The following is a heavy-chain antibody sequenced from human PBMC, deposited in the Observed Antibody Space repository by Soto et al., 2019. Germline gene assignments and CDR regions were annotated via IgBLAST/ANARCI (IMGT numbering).Heavy chain of an antibody. D-gene: IGHD6-13*01. CDR1: GVSISSHDW. Sequence: QVQLQESGPGLVKPSGTLSLTCAVSGVSISSHDWWTWVRQPPGKGLEWNGESHQSGNTHYNSSLESRVTISLTKYNNLLSLQLTSVTVAYTAVYYCARRYTGRVYWGQGTLVTVSS. J-gene: IGHJ4*02. V-gene: IGHV4-4*02. CDR2: SHQSGNT. CDR3: ARRYTGRVY.